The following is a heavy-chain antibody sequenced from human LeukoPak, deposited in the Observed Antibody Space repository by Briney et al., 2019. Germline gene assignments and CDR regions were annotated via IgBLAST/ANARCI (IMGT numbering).Heavy chain of an antibody. D-gene: IGHD2-15*01. Sequence: GGSLRLSCAASGFTFSSYAMHWVRQAPGKGLEWVAVISYDGSNKYYADSVKGRLTISRDNSKNTLYLQMNSLRAEDTAVYYCARESGYCSGGSCYSYAFDIWGQGTMVTVSS. J-gene: IGHJ3*02. V-gene: IGHV3-30-3*01. CDR3: ARESGYCSGGSCYSYAFDI. CDR2: ISYDGSNK. CDR1: GFTFSSYA.